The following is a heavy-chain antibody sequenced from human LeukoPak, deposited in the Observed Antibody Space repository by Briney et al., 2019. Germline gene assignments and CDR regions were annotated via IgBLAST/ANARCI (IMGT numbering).Heavy chain of an antibody. Sequence: GGSLRLSCVISGYTFTHYGFHWLRQAPGKGLEGVAFIRYDGSNKYYADSVKGRFTISRDNSKNTLYLQMNSLRAEDTAVYYCAKEGRDGYNYFDYWGQGTLVTVSS. CDR3: AKEGRDGYNYFDY. V-gene: IGHV3-30*02. J-gene: IGHJ4*02. CDR2: IRYDGSNK. CDR1: GYTFTHYG. D-gene: IGHD5-24*01.